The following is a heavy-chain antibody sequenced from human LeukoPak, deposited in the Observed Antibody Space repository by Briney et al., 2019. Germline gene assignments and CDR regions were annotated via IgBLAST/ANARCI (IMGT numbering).Heavy chain of an antibody. CDR2: IYYSGST. J-gene: IGHJ4*02. Sequence: SETLSLTCTVSGGSISSSSYYWGWIRQPPGKGLEWIGSIYYSGSTYYNPSLKSRVTISVDTSKNQFSLKLSSVTAADTAVYYCAVPAYYFDYWGKGTLVTVSS. CDR3: AVPAYYFDY. CDR1: GGSISSSSYY. V-gene: IGHV4-39*01.